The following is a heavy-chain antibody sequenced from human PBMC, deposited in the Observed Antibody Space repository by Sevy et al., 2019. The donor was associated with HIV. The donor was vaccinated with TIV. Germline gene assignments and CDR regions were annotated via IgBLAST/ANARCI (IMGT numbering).Heavy chain of an antibody. CDR3: AKDLFFYYYYYYMDV. Sequence: GGSLRLSCAASGFTFVDYAMHWVRQAPGKGLEWVSGISWNSGSIGYADSVKGRFTISRDNAKNSLYLQMNSLRAEDTALYYCAKDLFFYYYYYYMDVWGKGTTVTVSS. V-gene: IGHV3-9*01. J-gene: IGHJ6*03. CDR1: GFTFVDYA. CDR2: ISWNSGSI. D-gene: IGHD3-3*01.